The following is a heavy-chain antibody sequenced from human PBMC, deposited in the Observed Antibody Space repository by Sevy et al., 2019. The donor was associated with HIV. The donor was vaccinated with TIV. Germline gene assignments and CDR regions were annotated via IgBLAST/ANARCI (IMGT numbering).Heavy chain of an antibody. J-gene: IGHJ5*02. CDR3: ARGGFLEWAGWTGGPRNWFDP. V-gene: IGHV4-59*13. D-gene: IGHD3-3*01. CDR1: GGSMRNFY. CDR2: IYYSGST. Sequence: SETLSLTCSVSGGSMRNFYWSWIRQPPGKGLEWIGNIYYSGSTNYNPSLKSRVTMSVDTSKNQFSLKLSSVTAADTAVYYVARGGFLEWAGWTGGPRNWFDPWGQGTLVTVSS.